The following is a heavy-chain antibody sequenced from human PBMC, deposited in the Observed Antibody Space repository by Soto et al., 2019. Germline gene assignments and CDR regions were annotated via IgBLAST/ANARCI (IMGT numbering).Heavy chain of an antibody. D-gene: IGHD5-18*01. CDR1: GGSISSYY. J-gene: IGHJ4*02. Sequence: SETLSLTCTVSGGSISSYYWNWIRQPPGKGLEWIGYIYYSGSTNYNPSLKSRVTISVDTSRNQFSLKLSSVTATDTAVYYCARQGWKYSYGKNFDYWGQGTLVTVSS. CDR3: ARQGWKYSYGKNFDY. CDR2: IYYSGST. V-gene: IGHV4-59*08.